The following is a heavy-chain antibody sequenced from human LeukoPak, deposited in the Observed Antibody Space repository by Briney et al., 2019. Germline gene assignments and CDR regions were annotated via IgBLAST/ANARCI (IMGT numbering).Heavy chain of an antibody. CDR2: IKQDESEK. D-gene: IGHD1-26*01. V-gene: IGHV3-7*03. Sequence: PGGSLRLSCAASGFTFSNYWMSWVRQAPGKGLEWVANIKQDESEKYYVESVKGRFTISRDNAKNSLYLQMNSLRAEDTAIYYCVRDRGTYRPIDYWGQGTLVTVSS. CDR1: GFTFSNYW. CDR3: VRDRGTYRPIDY. J-gene: IGHJ4*02.